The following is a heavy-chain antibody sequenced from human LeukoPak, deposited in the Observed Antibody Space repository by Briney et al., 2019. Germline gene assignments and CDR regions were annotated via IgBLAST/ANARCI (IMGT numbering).Heavy chain of an antibody. CDR2: ISGSGGST. Sequence: PGGSLRLSCAASGFTFSSYAMSWVRQAPGKGLEWVSAISGSGGSTYYADSLKGRFTISRDNSKNTLYLQMNILRAEDTAVDYCAKYKSVAAEFDYWGQGTLVTVSS. CDR3: AKYKSVAAEFDY. CDR1: GFTFSSYA. V-gene: IGHV3-23*01. J-gene: IGHJ4*02. D-gene: IGHD6-13*01.